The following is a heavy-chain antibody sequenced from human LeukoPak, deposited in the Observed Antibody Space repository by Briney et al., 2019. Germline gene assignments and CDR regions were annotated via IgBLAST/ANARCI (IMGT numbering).Heavy chain of an antibody. CDR3: ATGTIAAAGTGED. V-gene: IGHV3-23*01. J-gene: IGHJ4*02. CDR2: ISGGGGST. D-gene: IGHD6-13*01. CDR1: GFTFSTYA. Sequence: GGSLRLSCAASGFTFSTYAMSWVRQAPGKGLEWVSGISGGGGSTYYADSVKGRFTISRDKSKNTLYLQMNSLRGEDTAVYYCATGTIAAAGTGEDWGQGTLVTVSS.